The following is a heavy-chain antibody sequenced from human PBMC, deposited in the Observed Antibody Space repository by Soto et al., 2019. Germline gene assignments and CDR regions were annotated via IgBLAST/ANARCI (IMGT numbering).Heavy chain of an antibody. V-gene: IGHV3-30-3*01. J-gene: IGHJ4*02. CDR3: ARDSIRPGRVVVTAILDY. Sequence: GGSLRLSCAASGFTFSSYAMHWVRQAPGKGLEWVAVISYDGSNKYYADSVKGRFTISRDNSKNTLYLQMNSLRAEDTAVYYCARDSIRPGRVVVTAILDYWGQGTLVTVSS. D-gene: IGHD2-21*02. CDR1: GFTFSSYA. CDR2: ISYDGSNK.